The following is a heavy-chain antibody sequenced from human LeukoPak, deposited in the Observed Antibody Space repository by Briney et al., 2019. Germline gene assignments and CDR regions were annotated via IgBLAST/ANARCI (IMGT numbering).Heavy chain of an antibody. CDR1: GFTFSSYA. V-gene: IGHV3-23*01. J-gene: IGHJ4*02. CDR2: ISGSGGST. CDR3: ASIVVVVAARGDY. D-gene: IGHD2-15*01. Sequence: GGSLRLSCAASGFTFSSYAMSWVRQAPGKGLEWVSAISGSGGSTYYADSVKGRFTISRDNSKNTLYLQMNSLRAEDTAVHYCASIVVVVAARGDYWGQGTLVTVSS.